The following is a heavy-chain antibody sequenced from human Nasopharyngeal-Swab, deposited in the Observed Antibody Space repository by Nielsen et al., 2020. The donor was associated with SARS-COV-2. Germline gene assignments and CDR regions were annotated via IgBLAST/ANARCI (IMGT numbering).Heavy chain of an antibody. V-gene: IGHV3-13*01. D-gene: IGHD2-8*02. Sequence: GSSLKISCAASGFTFSSYDMHWVRQATGKGLEWVSAIGTAGDTYYPGSVKGRFTISRENAKNSLYLQMNSLRAEDTAVYYCARGSGGAQIFDYWGQGTLVTVSS. J-gene: IGHJ4*02. CDR3: ARGSGGAQIFDY. CDR2: IGTAGDT. CDR1: GFTFSSYD.